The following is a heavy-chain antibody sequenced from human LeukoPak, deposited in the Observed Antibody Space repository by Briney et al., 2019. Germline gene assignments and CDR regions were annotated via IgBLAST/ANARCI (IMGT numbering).Heavy chain of an antibody. CDR3: ARGPSGYCSGGSCYSHFQH. D-gene: IGHD2-15*01. J-gene: IGHJ1*01. V-gene: IGHV3-53*01. CDR1: GFTVRSKY. Sequence: PGGSLRLSCAASGFTVRSKYMNWVRQAPGKGLEWVSLIYSGGSTYYADSVKGRFTISRDNSKNTLYVQMNSLTAEDTALYYCARGPSGYCSGGSCYSHFQHWGQGTLVTVSS. CDR2: IYSGGST.